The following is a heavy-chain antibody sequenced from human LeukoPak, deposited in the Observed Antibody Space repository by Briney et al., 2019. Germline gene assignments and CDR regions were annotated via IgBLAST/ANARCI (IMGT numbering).Heavy chain of an antibody. Sequence: GASVKVSCKASGYTFTSYDINWVRQATGQGLEWMGWMNPNSGNTGYAQKFQGRVTMTRNTSISTAYMELSSLRSEDTAVYYCARGKSMRYFDWSPWDAFDIWGQGTMVTVSS. CDR2: MNPNSGNT. CDR1: GYTFTSYD. V-gene: IGHV1-8*01. CDR3: ARGKSMRYFDWSPWDAFDI. D-gene: IGHD3-9*01. J-gene: IGHJ3*02.